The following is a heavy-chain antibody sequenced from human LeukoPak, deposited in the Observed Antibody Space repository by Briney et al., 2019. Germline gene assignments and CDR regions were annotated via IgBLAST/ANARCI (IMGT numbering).Heavy chain of an antibody. Sequence: GGSLRLSCAASGFTFDDYAMHWVRQAPGKGLEWVSLLSGDGGSTYYADSVKDRFTISRDNSKNSLYLQMDSLRTEDTALYYCAKARVRRGYYYYGMDVWGQGTTVTVSS. CDR1: GFTFDDYA. CDR3: AKARVRRGYYYYGMDV. D-gene: IGHD3-10*01. J-gene: IGHJ6*02. CDR2: LSGDGGST. V-gene: IGHV3-43*02.